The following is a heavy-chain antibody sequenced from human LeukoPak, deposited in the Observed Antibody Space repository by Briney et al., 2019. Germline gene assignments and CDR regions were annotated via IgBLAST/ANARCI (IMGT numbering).Heavy chain of an antibody. CDR1: GYSFTSYW. CDR2: IYPGDSDT. D-gene: IGHD5-18*01. J-gene: IGHJ5*02. Sequence: GESLKISCKGSGYSFTSYWIGWVRQMPGKGLEWMGIIYPGDSDTRYSPSFQGQVTISADKSISPAYLQWSSLKASDTAMYYCARRGYSYGLYNWFDPWGQGTLVTVSS. CDR3: ARRGYSYGLYNWFDP. V-gene: IGHV5-51*01.